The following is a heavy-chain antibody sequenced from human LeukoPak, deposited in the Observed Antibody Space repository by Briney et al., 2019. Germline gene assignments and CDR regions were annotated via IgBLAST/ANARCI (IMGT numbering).Heavy chain of an antibody. V-gene: IGHV3-53*01. D-gene: IGHD2-15*01. CDR1: GFTVSSNY. CDR2: IYSGGST. Sequence: GGSLRLSCAASGFTVSSNYMSWVRQAPGKGLEWVSVIYSGGSTYYADSVKGRFTISRDNSKNTLYLQMNSLRAEDTAVYYCARAGFDITDAFDIWGQGTMVTVSS. J-gene: IGHJ3*02. CDR3: ARAGFDITDAFDI.